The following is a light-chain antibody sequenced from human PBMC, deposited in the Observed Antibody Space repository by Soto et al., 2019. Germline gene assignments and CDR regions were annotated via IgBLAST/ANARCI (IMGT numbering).Light chain of an antibody. Sequence: QSVLTQPPSVSGAPGQRVTISCTGSSSNIGAGYDVHWYQQLPGTAPKLLIYGNSNRPSGVPDRFSGSKSGTSASLAITGLQAEDEADYYSQSNDSSLSVFGGGTKLTVL. CDR2: GNS. J-gene: IGLJ2*01. CDR3: QSNDSSLSV. CDR1: SSNIGAGYD. V-gene: IGLV1-40*01.